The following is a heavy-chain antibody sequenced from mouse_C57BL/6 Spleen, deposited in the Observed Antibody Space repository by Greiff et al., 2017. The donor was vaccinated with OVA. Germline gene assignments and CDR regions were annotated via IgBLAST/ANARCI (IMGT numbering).Heavy chain of an antibody. V-gene: IGHV1-53*01. J-gene: IGHJ4*01. D-gene: IGHD2-5*01. Sequence: QVQLKQPGTELVKPGASVKLSCKASGYTFTSYWMHWVKQRPGQGLEWIGNINPSNGGTNYNEKFKSKATLTVDKSSSTAYMQLSSLTSEDSAVYYCARNIYYSKDYYAMDYWGQGTSVTVSS. CDR2: INPSNGGT. CDR1: GYTFTSYW. CDR3: ARNIYYSKDYYAMDY.